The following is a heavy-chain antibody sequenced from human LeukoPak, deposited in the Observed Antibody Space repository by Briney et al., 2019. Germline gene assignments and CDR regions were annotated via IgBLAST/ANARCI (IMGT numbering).Heavy chain of an antibody. Sequence: GASVKVSYKASGFTFTSSAVQWVRQARGQRLEWIGWIVVGSGNTNYAQKFQERVTITRDMSTSTAYMELSSLRSEDTAVYYCAALSAGTPERTVIDYWGQGTLVTVSS. CDR2: IVVGSGNT. V-gene: IGHV1-58*01. CDR1: GFTFTSSA. D-gene: IGHD1-7*01. J-gene: IGHJ4*02. CDR3: AALSAGTPERTVIDY.